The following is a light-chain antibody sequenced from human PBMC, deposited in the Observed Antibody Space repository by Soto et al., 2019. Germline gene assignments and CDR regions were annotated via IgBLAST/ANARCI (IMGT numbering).Light chain of an antibody. CDR2: DVT. V-gene: IGLV2-11*01. J-gene: IGLJ1*01. CDR3: FSYAGSYTYV. Sequence: QSALTQPPSVSGSPGQSVTISCTGTSSDVGLYNSLSWYQQHPGKAPKFIIYDVTKRPSGVHDRFSGSKYGNTASLTISGLQADDEADYYCFSYAGSYTYVFGTGTKLTVL. CDR1: SSDVGLYNS.